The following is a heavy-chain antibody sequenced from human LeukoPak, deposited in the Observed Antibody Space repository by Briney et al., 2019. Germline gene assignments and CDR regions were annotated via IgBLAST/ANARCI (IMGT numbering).Heavy chain of an antibody. D-gene: IGHD3-10*01. CDR1: GGSISSSYW. Sequence: SETLSLTCAVSGGSISSSYWWSWVRQPPGKGLEWIGEIYHSGSTNYNPSLKSRVTISVDRSKNQFSLKLTSVTAADTAVYYCVVLWFGELRNPYFDYWGQGTLVTVSS. CDR3: VVLWFGELRNPYFDY. V-gene: IGHV4-4*02. CDR2: IYHSGST. J-gene: IGHJ4*02.